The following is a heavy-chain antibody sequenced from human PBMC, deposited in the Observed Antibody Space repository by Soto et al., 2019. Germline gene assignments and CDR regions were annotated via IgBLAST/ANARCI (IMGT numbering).Heavy chain of an antibody. CDR3: ARVRYYDSKAGFDI. CDR2: IIPIFGTA. Sequence: VKVSCKASGGTFSSYAISWVRQAPGQGLEWMGGIIPIFGTANYAQKFQGRVTITADKSTSTAYMELSSLRSEDTAVYYCARVRYYDSKAGFDIWGQGTMVTVSS. CDR1: GGTFSSYA. J-gene: IGHJ3*02. V-gene: IGHV1-69*13. D-gene: IGHD3-22*01.